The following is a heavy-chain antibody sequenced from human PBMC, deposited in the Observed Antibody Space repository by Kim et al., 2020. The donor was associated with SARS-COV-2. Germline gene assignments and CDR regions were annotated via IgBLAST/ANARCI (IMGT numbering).Heavy chain of an antibody. Sequence: GGSLRLSCAASGFTFNNYDIHWVRQAPGKGLEWVSAISGSGGSTYYADSVKGRFTISRDNSRNTLYLQMSSLRAEDTAVYYCAKVYDRGRVVGDDYWGQGTLVTVSS. J-gene: IGHJ4*02. CDR1: GFTFNNYD. CDR3: AKVYDRGRVVGDDY. D-gene: IGHD3-3*01. V-gene: IGHV3-23*01. CDR2: ISGSGGST.